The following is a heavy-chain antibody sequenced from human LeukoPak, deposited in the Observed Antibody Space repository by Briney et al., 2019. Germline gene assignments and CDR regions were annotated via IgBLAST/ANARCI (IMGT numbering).Heavy chain of an antibody. CDR2: MNPNSGNT. D-gene: IGHD6-13*01. Sequence: GASVKVSCKASGYTFTSYDINWVRQATGQGLEWMGWMNPNSGNTGYAQKFQGRVTMTRNTSISTAYMELSSLRSEDTAVYYCARGDSSSWYWGYYYYYYMDVWGKGTTVTVSS. V-gene: IGHV1-8*01. CDR3: ARGDSSSWYWGYYYYYYMDV. CDR1: GYTFTSYD. J-gene: IGHJ6*03.